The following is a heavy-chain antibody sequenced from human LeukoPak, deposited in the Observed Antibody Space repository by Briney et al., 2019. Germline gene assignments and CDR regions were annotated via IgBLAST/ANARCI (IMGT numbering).Heavy chain of an antibody. J-gene: IGHJ4*02. V-gene: IGHV3-30-3*01. CDR1: GFTFSSYA. Sequence: GGSLRLSCAASGFTFSSYAMHWVRQAPGKGLEWVAVISYDGSNKYYADSVKGRFTISRDNSKNTLYLQMNSLRAEDTAVYYCARGRSIYLAGYYFDYWGQGTLVTVSS. D-gene: IGHD1-26*01. CDR3: ARGRSIYLAGYYFDY. CDR2: ISYDGSNK.